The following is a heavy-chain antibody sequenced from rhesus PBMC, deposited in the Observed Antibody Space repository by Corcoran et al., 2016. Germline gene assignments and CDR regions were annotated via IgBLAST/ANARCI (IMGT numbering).Heavy chain of an antibody. CDR3: TTFLQYLDS. CDR1: GFTFSNVW. Sequence: EVQLVESGGGLVQPGGSLRLSCAASGFTFSNVWMNWVRQAPGKGLEWVSRIKSKADGGTAEYAESVKGRFTISRDDSKNTLYLQMNSLKTEDTAVYYCTTFLQYLDSWGQGVVVTVSS. V-gene: IGHV3-30*01. J-gene: IGHJ6*01. D-gene: IGHD1-44*01. CDR2: IKSKADGGTA.